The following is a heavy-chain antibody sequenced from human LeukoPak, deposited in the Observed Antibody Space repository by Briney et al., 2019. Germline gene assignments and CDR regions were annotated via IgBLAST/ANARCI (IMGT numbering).Heavy chain of an antibody. Sequence: ASVKVSCKASVYTFTSYGISWVRQAPGQGLEWMGWISAYNGNTNYAQKLQGRVTMTTDTSTSTAYMELRSLRSDDTAVYYCARNMRIQLWLPPYYYYGMDVWGQGTTVTVSS. J-gene: IGHJ6*02. CDR2: ISAYNGNT. CDR1: VYTFTSYG. D-gene: IGHD5-18*01. V-gene: IGHV1-18*01. CDR3: ARNMRIQLWLPPYYYYGMDV.